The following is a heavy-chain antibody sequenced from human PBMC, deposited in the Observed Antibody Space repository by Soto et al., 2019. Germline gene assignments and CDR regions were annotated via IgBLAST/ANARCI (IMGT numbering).Heavy chain of an antibody. Sequence: QVQLVESGGGVVQPGRSLRLSCAASGFTFSSYAMHWVRQAPGKGLEWVAVISYDGRNKYYADSVKGRFTISRDNSKNTLYLQMNSLRAEDTAVYYCARDSFGTYWGQGTLVTVSS. D-gene: IGHD3-10*01. CDR3: ARDSFGTY. V-gene: IGHV3-30-3*01. CDR2: ISYDGRNK. J-gene: IGHJ4*02. CDR1: GFTFSSYA.